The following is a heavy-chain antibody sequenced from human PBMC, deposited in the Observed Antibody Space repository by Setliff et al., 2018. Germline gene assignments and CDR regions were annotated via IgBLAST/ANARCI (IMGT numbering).Heavy chain of an antibody. Sequence: ASVKVSCKTSGYPFIEHYVNWVRQAPGQGLEWMGWIRPNGGGTHYAQKFQGRVTMTRDTSISTAYMELSSLGSDDTAVYYCARFSGHNYGTFDSWGQGTLVTVSS. V-gene: IGHV1-2*02. J-gene: IGHJ4*02. CDR3: ARFSGHNYGTFDS. CDR2: IRPNGGGT. D-gene: IGHD5-18*01. CDR1: GYPFIEHY.